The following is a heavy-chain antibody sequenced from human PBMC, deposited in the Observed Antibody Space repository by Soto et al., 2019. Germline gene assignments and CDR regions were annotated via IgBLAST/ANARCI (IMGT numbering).Heavy chain of an antibody. Sequence: SETLSLTCSVSGGSISSGYYYWSWIRQPPGKGLEWIGTIYYSGTTSYNPSLKSRVTISVGTSKSQFSLKLNSVTAADTAVYYCARRGGYSSSWPVWGQGTLVTVSS. CDR3: ARRGGYSSSWPV. CDR1: GGSISSGYYY. V-gene: IGHV4-39*01. D-gene: IGHD6-13*01. J-gene: IGHJ4*02. CDR2: IYYSGTT.